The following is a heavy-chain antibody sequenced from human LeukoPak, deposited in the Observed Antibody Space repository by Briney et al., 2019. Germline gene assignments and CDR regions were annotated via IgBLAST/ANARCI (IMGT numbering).Heavy chain of an antibody. D-gene: IGHD6-19*01. CDR1: GFTFSSYG. J-gene: IGHJ6*02. V-gene: IGHV3-30*18. CDR3: AKAGGVDSGWYRSYYYGMDV. CDR2: ISYDGSNK. Sequence: PGGSLRLSCAASGFTFSSYGMHWVRQAPGKGLEWVAVISYDGSNKYYADSVKGRFTISRDNSKNTLYLQMNSLRAEDTAVYYCAKAGGVDSGWYRSYYYGMDVWGQGTTVTVSS.